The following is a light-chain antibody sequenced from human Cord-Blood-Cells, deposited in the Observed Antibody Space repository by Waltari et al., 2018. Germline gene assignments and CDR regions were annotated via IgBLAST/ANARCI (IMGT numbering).Light chain of an antibody. CDR3: QQYNNWPLT. Sequence: IVMTPYPATLSVSPGERATLSCRASQSVSSNLALYQQKPGQAPRLLIYGASTRATGIPARFSGSGSGTEFTLTISSLQSEDFAVYYCQQYNNWPLTFGGGTKVEIK. J-gene: IGKJ4*01. V-gene: IGKV3D-15*01. CDR1: QSVSSN. CDR2: GAS.